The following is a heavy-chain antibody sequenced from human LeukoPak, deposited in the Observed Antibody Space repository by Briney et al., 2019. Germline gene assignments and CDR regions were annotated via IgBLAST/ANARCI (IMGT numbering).Heavy chain of an antibody. J-gene: IGHJ6*04. D-gene: IGHD3-10*01. V-gene: IGHV4-34*01. CDR1: GGSFSGYY. CDR2: INHSGST. CDR3: ARRITMVRGVGCYYGMDV. Sequence: SETLSLTCAVYGGSFSGYYWSWIRQPPGKGLEWIGEINHSGSTNYNPSLKSRVTISVDTSKNQFSLKLSSVTAADTAVYYCARRITMVRGVGCYYGMDVWGKGTTVTVSS.